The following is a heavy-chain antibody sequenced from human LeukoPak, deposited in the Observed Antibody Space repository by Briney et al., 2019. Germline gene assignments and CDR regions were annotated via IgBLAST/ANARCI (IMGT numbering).Heavy chain of an antibody. CDR1: GFTFTGFA. V-gene: IGHV3-23*01. Sequence: GGSLRLSCAASGFTFTGFAMSWVRQAPGKGPEWVSRIGGSSGSTYYADSVKGRFTISRDNSKKTLYLQMNSLRADDTAVYYCAKMKGPGLYYHYSMDVWDKGTTVIVSS. CDR3: AKMKGPGLYYHYSMDV. J-gene: IGHJ6*03. CDR2: IGGSSGST.